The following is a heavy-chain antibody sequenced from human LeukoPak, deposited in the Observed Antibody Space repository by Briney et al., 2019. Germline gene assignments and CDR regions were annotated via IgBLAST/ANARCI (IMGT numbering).Heavy chain of an antibody. CDR2: IYYSGST. CDR3: ASQGENYDILTGYSNAFDI. Sequence: SETLSLTCTVSGGSISSYYWSWIRQPPGKGLEWVGYIYYSGSTNYNPSLKSRVTISVDTSKNQFSLKLSSVTAADTAVYYCASQGENYDILTGYSNAFDIWGQGTMVTVSS. V-gene: IGHV4-59*01. D-gene: IGHD3-9*01. CDR1: GGSISSYY. J-gene: IGHJ3*02.